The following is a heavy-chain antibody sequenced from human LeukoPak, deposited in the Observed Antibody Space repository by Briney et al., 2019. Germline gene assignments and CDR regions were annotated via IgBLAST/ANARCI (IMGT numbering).Heavy chain of an antibody. J-gene: IGHJ3*02. V-gene: IGHV3-23*01. CDR1: GFTFSTYG. CDR2: ISGSGGSI. D-gene: IGHD3-3*01. Sequence: PGGSLRLSYAGSGFTFSTYGMTWVRQAPGKGLEWVSAISGSGGSIYYADSVKGRFTISRDNSKNTLFLQMNSLRAEDAAVYYCASVLRFLEWLLPHDAFDIWGQGTMVTVSS. CDR3: ASVLRFLEWLLPHDAFDI.